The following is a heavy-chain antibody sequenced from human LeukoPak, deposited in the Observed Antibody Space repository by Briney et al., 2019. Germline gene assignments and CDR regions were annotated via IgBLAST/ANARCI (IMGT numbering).Heavy chain of an antibody. CDR1: GGSFSGYY. Sequence: RSSETLSLTCAVYGGSFSGYYWSWIRQPPGKGLEWIGEINHSGSTNYNPSLKSRVTISVDTSKNQFSLKLSSVTAADTAVYYCASTVRYFDWFTNDAFDIWGQGTMVTVSS. CDR3: ASTVRYFDWFTNDAFDI. V-gene: IGHV4-34*01. CDR2: INHSGST. J-gene: IGHJ3*02. D-gene: IGHD3-9*01.